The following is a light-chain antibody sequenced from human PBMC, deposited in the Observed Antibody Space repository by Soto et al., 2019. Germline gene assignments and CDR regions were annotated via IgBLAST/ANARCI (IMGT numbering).Light chain of an antibody. CDR3: QQSGSSPPYT. V-gene: IGKV3-20*01. CDR1: QSVSSSY. CDR2: GAS. J-gene: IGKJ2*01. Sequence: EIVLTQSPGTLSLSPGERATLSCRASQSVSSSYLAWYQQKPGQAPRLLIYGASSRATGIPDRFSGSGSGTDFTLTISRLEPEDFVVYYCQQSGSSPPYTFGQGTKLEIK.